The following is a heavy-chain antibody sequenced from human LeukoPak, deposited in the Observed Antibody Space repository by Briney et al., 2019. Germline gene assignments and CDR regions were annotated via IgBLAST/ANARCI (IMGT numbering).Heavy chain of an antibody. CDR1: GFTFSSYA. CDR3: ARDPSSGWKDAAPPTL. Sequence: GGSLRLSCAASGFTFSSYAMSWVRQAPGKGLEWVSSISSSSSYIYYADSVKGRFTISRDNAKNSLYLQMNSLRAEDTAVYYCARDPSSGWKDAAPPTLWGQGTLVTVSS. V-gene: IGHV3-21*01. CDR2: ISSSSSYI. D-gene: IGHD6-19*01. J-gene: IGHJ4*02.